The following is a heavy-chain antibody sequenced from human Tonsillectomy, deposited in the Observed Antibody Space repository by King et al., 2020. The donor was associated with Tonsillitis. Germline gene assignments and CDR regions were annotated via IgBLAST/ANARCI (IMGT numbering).Heavy chain of an antibody. CDR3: AGFDSGGYYGGFDY. Sequence: VQLVESGGGVVQLGTSLRLSCAASGFTFSTYAMHWVRQAPGKGLEWVAAISYDGSNKYYADSVKGRFTISRDNSKNTLYLQMNSLRTEDTAVYYCAGFDSGGYYGGFDYWGQGTLVTVSS. V-gene: IGHV3-30-3*01. CDR1: GFTFSTYA. D-gene: IGHD3-22*01. CDR2: ISYDGSNK. J-gene: IGHJ4*02.